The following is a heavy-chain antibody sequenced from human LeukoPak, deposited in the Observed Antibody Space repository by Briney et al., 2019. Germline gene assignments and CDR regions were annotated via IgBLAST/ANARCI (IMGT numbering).Heavy chain of an antibody. CDR1: GGSISYYY. CDR2: IYYSGTT. D-gene: IGHD4-17*01. CDR3: AREDPQTTVPEGMDV. J-gene: IGHJ6*02. V-gene: IGHV4-59*01. Sequence: SETLSLTCTVTGGSISYYYWSWIRQSPGKGLEWIGYIYYSGTTNYNPSLKSRVTISVDTSKNQFSLQLRSVTAADTAVYYCAREDPQTTVPEGMDVWGQGTTVTVSS.